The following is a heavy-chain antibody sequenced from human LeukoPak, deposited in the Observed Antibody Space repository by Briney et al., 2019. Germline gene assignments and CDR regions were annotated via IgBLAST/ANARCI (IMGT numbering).Heavy chain of an antibody. CDR1: GFTFSSYA. CDR3: AKDPSHIVVLTAIGAFDI. CDR2: ISGSGGST. Sequence: GGSLRLSCAASGFTFSSYAMSWVRQAPGKGLEWVSAISGSGGSTYYADSVKGRFTISRDNSKNTLYLQMNSLRAEDTAVYYCAKDPSHIVVLTAIGAFDICGQGTMVTVSS. D-gene: IGHD2-21*02. J-gene: IGHJ3*02. V-gene: IGHV3-23*01.